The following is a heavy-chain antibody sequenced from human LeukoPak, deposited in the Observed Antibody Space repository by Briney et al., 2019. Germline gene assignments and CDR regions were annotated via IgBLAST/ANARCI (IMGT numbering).Heavy chain of an antibody. J-gene: IGHJ4*02. CDR2: ISSSGSTI. Sequence: GGSLRLSCAASGFTFSSYEMNWVRQAPGKGLEWVSYISSSGSTIYYADSVKGRFTISRDNAKNSLYLQMNSLRAEDTAVYYCARGKYYYDSSDSPTYWGQGTLVTVSS. D-gene: IGHD3-22*01. CDR1: GFTFSSYE. CDR3: ARGKYYYDSSDSPTY. V-gene: IGHV3-48*03.